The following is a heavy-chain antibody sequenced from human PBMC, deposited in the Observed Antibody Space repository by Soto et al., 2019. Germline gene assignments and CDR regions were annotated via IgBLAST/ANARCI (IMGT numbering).Heavy chain of an antibody. D-gene: IGHD2-21*01. CDR3: ARNGGDGYTDLSGLPYHFYAMDV. CDR1: GGTFSSYA. V-gene: IGHV1-69*06. Sequence: QVQLVQSGAEVKEPGSSVKVSCKASGGTFSSYALSWVRQAPGQGLEWMGGIIPSYGTSSYAQKFQGRLTIVADTSTRTAYMELSSLRSEDTALYYCARNGGDGYTDLSGLPYHFYAMDVWGQGTTVTVSS. J-gene: IGHJ6*02. CDR2: IIPSYGTS.